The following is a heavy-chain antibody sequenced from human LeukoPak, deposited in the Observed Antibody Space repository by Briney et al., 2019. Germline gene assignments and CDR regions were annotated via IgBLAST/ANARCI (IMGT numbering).Heavy chain of an antibody. CDR3: ARGDRNGRYFDD. D-gene: IGHD2-15*01. J-gene: IGHJ4*02. V-gene: IGHV3-20*04. CDR2: INWNGGST. CDR1: GSTFDSYG. Sequence: TGGSLRLSCAASGSTFDSYGMSGVRQAPGKGLEWVSGINWNGGSTGYADSVKGRFIISRDNGKNSLFLQMNSLRDDDTALYYCARGDRNGRYFDDWGQGVLVTVSS.